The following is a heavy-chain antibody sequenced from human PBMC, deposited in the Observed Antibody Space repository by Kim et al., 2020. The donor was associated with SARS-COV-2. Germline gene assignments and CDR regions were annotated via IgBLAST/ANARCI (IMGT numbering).Heavy chain of an antibody. CDR3: ARDPSFGDDTCYFNFHY. J-gene: IGHJ4*02. CDR2: ISGSGGST. V-gene: IGHV3-23*01. D-gene: IGHD2-15*01. CDR1: EFTFSSHA. Sequence: GGSLRLSCAASEFTFSSHAMSWVRQSPGKGLEWVSMISGSGGSTFYAYSVKGRFTISRDNSKNTLYLQMNSLRAEDTAVYHCARDPSFGDDTCYFNFHYWGKGPLVTVSS.